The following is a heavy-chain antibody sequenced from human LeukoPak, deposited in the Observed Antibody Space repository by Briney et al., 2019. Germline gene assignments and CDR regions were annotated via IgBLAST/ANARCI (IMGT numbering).Heavy chain of an antibody. CDR2: TRYDGSNK. CDR1: GFTFSRSG. J-gene: IGHJ4*02. D-gene: IGHD4-17*01. CDR3: AKDFRGPTTVTTFYY. Sequence: GGSLRLSCAASGFTFSRSGMHWVRQAPGKGLQWVAFTRYDGSNKYYADSVKGRFTISRDNSKNTLYLQMNSLRAEDTAVYYCAKDFRGPTTVTTFYYWGQGTRVTVSS. V-gene: IGHV3-30*02.